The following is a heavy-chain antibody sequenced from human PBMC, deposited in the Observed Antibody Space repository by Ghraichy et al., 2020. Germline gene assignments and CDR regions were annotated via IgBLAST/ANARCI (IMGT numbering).Heavy chain of an antibody. CDR1: GFTFSTYG. V-gene: IGHV3-23*01. CDR3: ATVVTDYGDYRFDY. J-gene: IGHJ4*02. Sequence: GGSLRLSCAASGFTFSTYGMSWVRQAPGKGLEWVSSISGSAGTTSYADSVKGRFTISRDNSKNTLYLQMNSLRAEDTAIYYCATVVTDYGDYRFDYWGQGTLVSVSS. D-gene: IGHD4-17*01. CDR2: ISGSAGTT.